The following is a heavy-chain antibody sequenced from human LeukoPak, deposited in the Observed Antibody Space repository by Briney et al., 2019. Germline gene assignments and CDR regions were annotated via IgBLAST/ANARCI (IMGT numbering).Heavy chain of an antibody. CDR2: ISYDGSNK. CDR3: AKDLTRDGYNSDYFDY. CDR1: GFTFSSYG. V-gene: IGHV3-30*18. J-gene: IGHJ4*02. D-gene: IGHD5-24*01. Sequence: GGSLRLSCAASGFTFSSYGMHWVRQAPGKGLEWGAVISYDGSNKYYADSVKGRFTISRDNSKNSLYLQMNSLRAEDTAVYYCAKDLTRDGYNSDYFDYWGQGTLVTVSS.